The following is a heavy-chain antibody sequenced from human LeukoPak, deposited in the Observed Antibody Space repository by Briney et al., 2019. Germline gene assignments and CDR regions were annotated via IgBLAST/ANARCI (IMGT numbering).Heavy chain of an antibody. J-gene: IGHJ3*02. CDR1: GFTFSSYS. Sequence: GXLRLSCAASGFTFSSYSMNWVRQAPGKRLEWISYISGTSSIIYYTPSVKGRFTISRDNGKYSLYLQMNSLRDDDTAVYFCARGTWDGDRTFDIWGQGAMVTVSS. CDR3: ARGTWDGDRTFDI. V-gene: IGHV3-48*02. D-gene: IGHD5-24*01. CDR2: ISGTSSII.